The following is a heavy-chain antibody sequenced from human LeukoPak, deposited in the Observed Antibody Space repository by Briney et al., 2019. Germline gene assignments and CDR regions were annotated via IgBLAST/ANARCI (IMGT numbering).Heavy chain of an antibody. CDR3: ARGKVGATGNWFDP. V-gene: IGHV4-34*01. J-gene: IGHJ5*02. D-gene: IGHD1-26*01. Sequence: SETLSLTCAVYGGSFSGYYWSWIRQPPGKGLEWIGEINHSGSTNYNPSLKSRVTISVDTSKNQFSLELSSVTAADTAVYYCARGKVGATGNWFDPWGQGTLVTVSS. CDR1: GGSFSGYY. CDR2: INHSGST.